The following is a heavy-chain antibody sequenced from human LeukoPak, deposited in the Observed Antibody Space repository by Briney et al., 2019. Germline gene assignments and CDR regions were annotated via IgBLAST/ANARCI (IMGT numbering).Heavy chain of an antibody. D-gene: IGHD6-6*01. V-gene: IGHV3-15*01. Sequence: GGSLRLSCEASGFTFKNAWMIWVRQAPGKGPEWVGRIKSTRDGGATEYAAPVKGRFTISRDDSKNTLYLQMNSLKTEDTAVYYCTTDRGSSSSVFHSNYFDYWGQGTLVTVSS. CDR2: IKSTRDGGAT. CDR1: GFTFKNAW. J-gene: IGHJ4*02. CDR3: TTDRGSSSSVFHSNYFDY.